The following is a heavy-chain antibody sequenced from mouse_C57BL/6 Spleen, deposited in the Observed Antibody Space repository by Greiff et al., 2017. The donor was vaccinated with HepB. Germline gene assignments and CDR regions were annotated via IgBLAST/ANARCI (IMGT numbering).Heavy chain of an antibody. CDR1: GYAFSSYW. Sequence: VQLQQSGAELVKPGASVKISCKASGYAFSSYWMNWVKQRPGKGLEWIGQIYPGDGDTNYNGKFKGKATLTADKSSSTAYMQLSSLTSEDSAVYFCASGYDYDDGEGYYFDYWGQGTTLTVSS. CDR2: IYPGDGDT. V-gene: IGHV1-80*01. J-gene: IGHJ2*01. CDR3: ASGYDYDDGEGYYFDY. D-gene: IGHD2-4*01.